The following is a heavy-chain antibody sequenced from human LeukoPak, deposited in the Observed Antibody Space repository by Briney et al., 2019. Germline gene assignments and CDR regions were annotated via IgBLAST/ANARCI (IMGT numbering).Heavy chain of an antibody. V-gene: IGHV3-23*01. CDR3: AKGRGTFGAIISDAFDV. CDR2: VSGSGGTT. Sequence: GGSLRLSCGASGFTFSSYVMTWVRQAPGKGLEWVAIVSGSGGTTDYADSVKGRFTISRDNSNNMVYLQLKSLRVEDTAVYYCAKGRGTFGAIISDAFDVWGHGTMVIVSS. J-gene: IGHJ3*01. D-gene: IGHD3-3*01. CDR1: GFTFSSYV.